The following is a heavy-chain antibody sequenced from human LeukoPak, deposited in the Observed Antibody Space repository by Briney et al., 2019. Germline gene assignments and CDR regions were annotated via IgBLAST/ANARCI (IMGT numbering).Heavy chain of an antibody. CDR3: ASLRYCSGGNCFYGMDV. D-gene: IGHD2-15*01. J-gene: IGHJ6*02. CDR1: GFTFNNYA. CDR2: IDGSGSST. V-gene: IGHV3-23*01. Sequence: GGSLRLSCAVSGFTFNNYAMSWVRQAPAKGLEWVSAIDGSGSSTYYADSVQGRFIISRDNSKNTLYLQMNSLKAEDTAVYYCASLRYCSGGNCFYGMDVWGQGTTVTVSS.